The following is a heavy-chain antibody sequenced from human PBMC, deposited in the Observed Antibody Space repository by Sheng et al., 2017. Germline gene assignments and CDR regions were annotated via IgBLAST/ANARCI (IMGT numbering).Heavy chain of an antibody. CDR3: ARDLRVAAAGTVGYYYYMDV. D-gene: IGHD6-13*01. CDR1: GGSISSGSYY. CDR2: IYTSGST. J-gene: IGHJ6*03. Sequence: QVQLQESGPGLVKPSQTLSLTCTVSGGSISSGSYYWSWIRQPAGKGLEWIGRIYTSGSTNYNPSLKSRVTISVDTSKNQFSLKLSSVTAADTAVYYCARDLRVAAAGTVGYYYYMDVWGQGTTVT. V-gene: IGHV4-61*02.